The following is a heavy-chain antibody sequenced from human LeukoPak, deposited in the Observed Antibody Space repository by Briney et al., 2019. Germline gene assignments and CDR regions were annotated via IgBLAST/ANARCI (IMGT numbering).Heavy chain of an antibody. CDR2: ISSDGGNT. CDR1: GFTFSNYP. V-gene: IGHV3-64*01. Sequence: PGGSLRLSCAASGFTFSNYPMYWVRQAPGKGLEYVSAISSDGGNTYYANSVKGRFTISRDNSMNMLYLQMGSLRAEDLAVYYCARGHVVGAHVYYFDYWGQGTLVTVSS. D-gene: IGHD1-26*01. CDR3: ARGHVVGAHVYYFDY. J-gene: IGHJ4*02.